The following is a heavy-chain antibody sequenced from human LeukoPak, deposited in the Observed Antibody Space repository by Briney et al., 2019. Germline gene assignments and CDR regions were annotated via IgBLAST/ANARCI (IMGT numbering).Heavy chain of an antibody. CDR3: ARLTYYYGSGNVS. D-gene: IGHD3-10*01. Sequence: ASVKVSCKASGYTFTGYYMHWVRQAPGQGLEWMGWINPNSGGTNYAQKFQGRVTMTRDTSISTAYMELSRLRSDDTAVYYCARLTYYYGSGNVSWGQGTLVTVSP. CDR1: GYTFTGYY. J-gene: IGHJ4*02. V-gene: IGHV1-2*02. CDR2: INPNSGGT.